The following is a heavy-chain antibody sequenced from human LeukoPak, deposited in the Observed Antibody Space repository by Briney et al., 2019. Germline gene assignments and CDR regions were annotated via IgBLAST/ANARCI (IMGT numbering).Heavy chain of an antibody. CDR2: IYYSGST. V-gene: IGHV4-30-4*01. CDR3: ASAKGQGIAARTFDY. J-gene: IGHJ4*02. D-gene: IGHD6-6*01. Sequence: PSQTLSLTCTVSGGSISSGDYYWSWIRQPPGKGLEWIGYIYYSGSTYYNPSLKSRVTISVDTSKNQFSLKLSSVTAADTAVYYCASAKGQGIAARTFDYWGQGTLVTVSS. CDR1: GGSISSGDYY.